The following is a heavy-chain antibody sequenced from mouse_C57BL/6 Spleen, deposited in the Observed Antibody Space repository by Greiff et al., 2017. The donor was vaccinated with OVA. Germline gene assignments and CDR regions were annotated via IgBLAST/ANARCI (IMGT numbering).Heavy chain of an antibody. CDR3: PGSEYDCASFSY. J-gene: IGHJ3*01. D-gene: IGHD2-4*01. Sequence: VQLQQSGAELARPGASVKMSCKASGYTFTSYKMHWVKQRPGQGLEWIGYINTSSGYTKYNQKFKDKATLTAEKSSSAAYMQLSSLTSEYSPVQYFPGSEYDCASFSYWGQGTLVTVSA. CDR2: INTSSGYT. CDR1: GYTFTSYK. V-gene: IGHV1-4*01.